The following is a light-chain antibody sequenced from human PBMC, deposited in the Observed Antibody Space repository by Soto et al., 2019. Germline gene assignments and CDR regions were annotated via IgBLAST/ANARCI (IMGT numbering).Light chain of an antibody. Sequence: QAVVTQPASVSGSPGQSITISCTGTGSDVGGYNYVSWYQQHPGKAPKVMIYDVSNRPSGVSNRFSGSKSGNTASLTISGLQAEDEADYYCSSYTSASTPLVFGGGTKVTVL. J-gene: IGLJ2*01. CDR3: SSYTSASTPLV. CDR1: GSDVGGYNY. CDR2: DVS. V-gene: IGLV2-14*01.